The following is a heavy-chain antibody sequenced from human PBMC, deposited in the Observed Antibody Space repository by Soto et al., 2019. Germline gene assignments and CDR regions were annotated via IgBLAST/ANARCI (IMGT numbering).Heavy chain of an antibody. Sequence: QVQLVESGGGVVQPGRSLRLSCAASGFTFSSYAMHWVRQAPGKGLEWVAVISYDGSNKYYADSVKGRFTISRDNSKNTLYLQMNSLRAEDTAVYYCARGLRYFDWFDYWGQGTLVTVSS. D-gene: IGHD3-9*01. CDR2: ISYDGSNK. CDR1: GFTFSSYA. CDR3: ARGLRYFDWFDY. J-gene: IGHJ4*02. V-gene: IGHV3-30-3*01.